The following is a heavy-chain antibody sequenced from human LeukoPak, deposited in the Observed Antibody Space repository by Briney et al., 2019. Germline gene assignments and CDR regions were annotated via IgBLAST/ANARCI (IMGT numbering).Heavy chain of an antibody. CDR3: ARDLGLAAAGGFGY. V-gene: IGHV4-61*02. CDR2: IYTSGST. D-gene: IGHD6-13*01. CDR1: GGSISSGSDY. Sequence: PSETLSLTCTVSGGSISSGSDYWSWIRQPAGKGLEWIGRIYTSGSTNYNPSLKSRVTISVDTSKNQFSLKLSSVTAADTAVYYCARDLGLAAAGGFGYWGQGNLVTVSS. J-gene: IGHJ4*02.